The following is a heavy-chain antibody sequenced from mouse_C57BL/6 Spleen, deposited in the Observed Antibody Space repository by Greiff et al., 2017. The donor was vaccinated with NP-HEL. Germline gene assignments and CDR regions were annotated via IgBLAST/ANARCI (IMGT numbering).Heavy chain of an antibody. Sequence: VHVKQSGPELVKPGDSVKISCKASGYSFTGYFMNWVMQSNGKSLEWIGRINPTNVDPFPNRKFKGKATLTVDKSSNTANMELRSLTSEDSAVYYCARGAHITTVVATRYFDVWGTGTTVTVSS. V-gene: IGHV1-20*01. CDR3: ARGAHITTVVATRYFDV. CDR2: INPTNVDP. CDR1: GYSFTGYF. D-gene: IGHD1-1*01. J-gene: IGHJ1*03.